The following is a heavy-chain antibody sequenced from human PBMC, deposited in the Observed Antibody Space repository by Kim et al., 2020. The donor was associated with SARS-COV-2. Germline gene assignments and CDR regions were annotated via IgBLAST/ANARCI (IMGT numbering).Heavy chain of an antibody. CDR2: IKQDGSAK. CDR3: ARDLKGPDSSAYYYVVEGTAFDI. V-gene: IGHV3-7*03. Sequence: GGSLRLSCAASGFTFRSYWMSWVRQAPGKGLEWVANIKQDGSAKYYVDSVKGRFSISRDNAKNSLYLQMNSLRAEDTAVYYCARDLKGPDSSAYYYVVEGTAFDIWGQGTMVTVSS. J-gene: IGHJ3*02. CDR1: GFTFRSYW. D-gene: IGHD3-22*01.